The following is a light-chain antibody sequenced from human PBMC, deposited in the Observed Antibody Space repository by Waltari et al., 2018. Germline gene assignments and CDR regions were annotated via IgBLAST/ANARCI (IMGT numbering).Light chain of an antibody. J-gene: IGKJ2*01. CDR1: QSLNNF. CDR3: QQYSERPGT. Sequence: EIVMTQSPATLSVSPGERAALPCRADQSLNNFLAWSQKKPGQAPRLLIYGASSRATGIPTRFTGSGSGTEYTLTISSLQSEDFAVYYCQQYSERPGTFGQGTKLEIK. V-gene: IGKV3-15*01. CDR2: GAS.